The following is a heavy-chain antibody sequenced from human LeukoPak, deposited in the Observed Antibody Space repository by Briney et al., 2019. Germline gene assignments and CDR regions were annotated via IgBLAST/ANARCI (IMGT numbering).Heavy chain of an antibody. Sequence: PGRSLRLSCAASGFTFDDYAMHWVRQAPGKGLEWVSGISWNSGSIGYADSVKGRFTISRDNAKNSLYLQMNSLRAEDTAVYYCARGPAAAGTVFDYWGQGTLVTVSS. D-gene: IGHD6-13*01. CDR3: ARGPAAAGTVFDY. V-gene: IGHV3-9*01. CDR1: GFTFDDYA. J-gene: IGHJ4*02. CDR2: ISWNSGSI.